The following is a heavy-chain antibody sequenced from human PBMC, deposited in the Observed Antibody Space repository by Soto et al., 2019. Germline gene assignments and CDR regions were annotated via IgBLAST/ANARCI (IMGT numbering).Heavy chain of an antibody. CDR2: ISSGGDTI. CDR1: GFSFSNYE. J-gene: IGHJ4*02. CDR3: ARDRAAGGY. Sequence: XGSLILSCAAAGFSFSNYEMNWVRQAPGKGLEWVAYISSGGDTIHYADSVRGRFTVSRDNARNSLSLQMNTLRVEDTALYYCARDRAAGGYWGQGTLVTVSS. D-gene: IGHD6-13*01. V-gene: IGHV3-48*03.